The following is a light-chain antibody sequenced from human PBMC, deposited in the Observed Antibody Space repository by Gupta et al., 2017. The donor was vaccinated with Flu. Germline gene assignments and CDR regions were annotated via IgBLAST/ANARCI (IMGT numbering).Light chain of an antibody. Sequence: DIELTQSPGTLSLSPGEGATLSCRASQSVSSTFLAWYQQKPGQAPMLLIYGASSRATGVPDRFSGSGSGTDFTLTISSLEPEDFAVYYCQQYRRSPLTFGQGTKVEIK. J-gene: IGKJ1*01. CDR1: QSVSSTF. CDR2: GAS. V-gene: IGKV3-20*01. CDR3: QQYRRSPLT.